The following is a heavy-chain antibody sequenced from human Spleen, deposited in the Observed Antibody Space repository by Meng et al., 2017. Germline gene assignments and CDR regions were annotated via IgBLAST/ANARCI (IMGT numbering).Heavy chain of an antibody. CDR1: GGSISSGGYY. Sequence: QVPPQKSGPGLVKPSKPLSLTCTVSGGSISSGGYYWNWIRHHPGKGLEWIGEINHSGSTNYNPSLKSRVTISVDTSKNQFSLNLSSVTAADTAVYYCARLYNSRWNAAEYFQHWGQGTLVTVFS. CDR2: INHSGST. J-gene: IGHJ1*01. CDR3: ARLYNSRWNAAEYFQH. V-gene: IGHV4-31*03. D-gene: IGHD6-13*01.